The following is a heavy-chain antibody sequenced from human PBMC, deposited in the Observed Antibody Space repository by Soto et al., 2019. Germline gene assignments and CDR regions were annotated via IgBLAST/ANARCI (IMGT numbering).Heavy chain of an antibody. D-gene: IGHD3-3*01. Sequence: ASVKVSCKASGYTFTSYGISWVRQAPGQGLEWMGWISAYNGNTNYAQKLQGRVTMTTDTSTSTAYMELRSLRSDDTAVYYCARDPFDFWSGYPPHQFDYWGQGTLVTVSS. CDR1: GYTFTSYG. CDR3: ARDPFDFWSGYPPHQFDY. J-gene: IGHJ4*02. CDR2: ISAYNGNT. V-gene: IGHV1-18*01.